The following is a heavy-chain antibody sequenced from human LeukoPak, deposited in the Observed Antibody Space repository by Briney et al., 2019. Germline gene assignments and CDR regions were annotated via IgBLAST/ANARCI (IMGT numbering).Heavy chain of an antibody. CDR1: GFTFSSYW. V-gene: IGHV3-74*01. D-gene: IGHD1-26*01. CDR2: ISTDGSDT. J-gene: IGHJ5*02. Sequence: GGSLRLSCAASGFTFSSYWMHWVRQAPGKGLVWVSGISTDGSDTIYADSVKGRFTVSRDNAKNTLYLQMSSLRAEDTAVYYCVGDRLVIVGATWGGFDPWGQGTLVTVSS. CDR3: VGDRLVIVGATWGGFDP.